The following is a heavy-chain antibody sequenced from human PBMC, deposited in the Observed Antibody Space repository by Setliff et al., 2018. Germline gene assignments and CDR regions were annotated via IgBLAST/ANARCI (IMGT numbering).Heavy chain of an antibody. D-gene: IGHD4-17*01. CDR1: GSAISSGHY. V-gene: IGHV4-38-2*02. CDR2: FRPSGKT. Sequence: SETLSLTCAVSGSAISSGHYWGWIRQPPGKGLEWIGSFRPSGKTYYNPSLNSRVTISVDTSKKQFSLEVTSVTAADTAVYYCVRDAGDGYGVDAYAGGGFDFWGQGTMVT. CDR3: VRDAGDGYGVDAYAGGGFDF. J-gene: IGHJ3*01.